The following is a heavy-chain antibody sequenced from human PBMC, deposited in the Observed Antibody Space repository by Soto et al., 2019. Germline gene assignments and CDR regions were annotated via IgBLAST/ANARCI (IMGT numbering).Heavy chain of an antibody. CDR2: IYYSGST. Sequence: SETQSLTCTVAGGSISSYYWSWVRQPTGKGLEWIGYIYYSGSTNYNPSLKSRVTISVDTSKNQFSLKLSSVTAADTAVYYCARGGNYYDSSGYYNWFDPWGPGTLVTVSS. V-gene: IGHV4-59*01. D-gene: IGHD3-22*01. CDR1: GGSISSYY. CDR3: ARGGNYYDSSGYYNWFDP. J-gene: IGHJ5*02.